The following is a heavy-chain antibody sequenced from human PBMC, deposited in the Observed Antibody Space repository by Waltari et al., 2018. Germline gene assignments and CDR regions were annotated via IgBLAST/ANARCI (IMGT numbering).Heavy chain of an antibody. CDR2: IYYTGST. J-gene: IGHJ5*02. V-gene: IGHV4-59*01. Sequence: QVQLQESGPSLLKPSETLSLICTVSGGSISCFYWSWVRQPPGKGLDWIGYIYYTGSTNFNPSLKSRVTMSVDTSKNQFSLKLSSVTAADTAFYYCARGGGGDWEWFDPWGQGTLATVSS. CDR3: ARGGGGDWEWFDP. CDR1: GGSISCFY. D-gene: IGHD2-21*02.